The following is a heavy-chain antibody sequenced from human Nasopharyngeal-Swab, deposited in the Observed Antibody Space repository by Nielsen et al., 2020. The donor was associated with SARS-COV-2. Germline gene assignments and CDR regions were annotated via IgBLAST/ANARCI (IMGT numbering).Heavy chain of an antibody. CDR1: GFTFSDPV. D-gene: IGHD2-15*01. V-gene: IGHV3-73*01. J-gene: IGHJ4*02. CDR3: TRCGGGCYSGRDY. Sequence: GGSLNLSCAASGFTFSDPVIHWVRQASGEGLEWVALIGSKGNNYATAYSASVKGRFIIFRDDPTNTAYLQMNSLKTEDTAMYYCTRCGGGCYSGRDYWGQGTLVTVSS. CDR2: IGSKGNNYAT.